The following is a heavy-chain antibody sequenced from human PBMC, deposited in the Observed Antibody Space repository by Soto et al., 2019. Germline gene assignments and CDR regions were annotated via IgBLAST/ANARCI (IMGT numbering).Heavy chain of an antibody. Sequence: PGGSLRLSCAASGFTFSSYAMSWVRQAPGKGLEWVSAISGSGVSTYYADSVKGRFTISRDNSKNTLYLQMNSLRAEDTAVYYRAKDPKYRGYISFLAYGGRGPLVPVSS. J-gene: IGHJ4*02. V-gene: IGHV3-23*01. CDR3: AKDPKYRGYISFLAY. D-gene: IGHD5-12*01. CDR2: ISGSGVST. CDR1: GFTFSSYA.